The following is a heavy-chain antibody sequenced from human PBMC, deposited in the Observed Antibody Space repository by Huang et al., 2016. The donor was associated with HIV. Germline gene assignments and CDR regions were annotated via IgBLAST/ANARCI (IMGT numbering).Heavy chain of an antibody. CDR2: ITPIFDKT. Sequence: QVQLVQSGAEVKKPGSSVKVSCKASGGTFSSYVISWVRQAPGQGLEWMGGITPIFDKTNDAQKFQGRGTIIADESTRTADMEMSSLRPEDTATYYCATGPRGSGSFNWGQGTLVIVSS. V-gene: IGHV1-69*01. CDR1: GGTFSSYV. CDR3: ATGPRGSGSFN. J-gene: IGHJ4*02. D-gene: IGHD1-26*01.